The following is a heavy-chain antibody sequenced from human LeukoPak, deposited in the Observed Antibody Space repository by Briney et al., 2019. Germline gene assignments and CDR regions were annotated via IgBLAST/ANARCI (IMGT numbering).Heavy chain of an antibody. J-gene: IGHJ3*02. Sequence: GGSLRLSCAASGLTFSSYAMSWVRQAPGKGLEWVSAISGSGGSTYYADSVKGRFTISRDNSKNTLYLQMNSLRAEDTAVYYCAKGPWLQLGAFDIWGQGTMVTVSS. V-gene: IGHV3-23*01. CDR2: ISGSGGST. CDR3: AKGPWLQLGAFDI. D-gene: IGHD5-24*01. CDR1: GLTFSSYA.